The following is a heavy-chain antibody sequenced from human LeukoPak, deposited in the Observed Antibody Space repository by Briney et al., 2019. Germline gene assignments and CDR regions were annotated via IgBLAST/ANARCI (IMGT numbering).Heavy chain of an antibody. D-gene: IGHD3-22*01. CDR2: IYYSGIT. CDR3: ARASYYYDSSGYYPGVLDY. J-gene: IGHJ4*02. CDR1: GGSISSYY. V-gene: IGHV4-59*08. Sequence: SETLSLTCTVSGGSISSYYWSWIRQPPGKGLEWIGYIYYSGITNYNPSLKSRVTISVDTSKNQFSLKLSSVTAADTAVYYCARASYYYDSSGYYPGVLDYWGQGTLVTVSS.